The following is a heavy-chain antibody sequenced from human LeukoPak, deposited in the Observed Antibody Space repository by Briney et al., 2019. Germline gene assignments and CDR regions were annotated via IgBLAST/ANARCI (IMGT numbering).Heavy chain of an antibody. CDR1: GFTFSSYG. J-gene: IGHJ4*02. V-gene: IGHV3-30*02. CDR2: IRYDGSNK. D-gene: IGHD3-3*01. CDR3: AKDRLRFLEWLRDFDY. Sequence: GGSLRLSCAASGFTFSSYGMHWVRQAPDKGPELVAFIRYDGSNKYYADSVKGRFTISRDNSKNTLYLQMNSLRAEDTAVYYCAKDRLRFLEWLRDFDYWGQGTLVTVSS.